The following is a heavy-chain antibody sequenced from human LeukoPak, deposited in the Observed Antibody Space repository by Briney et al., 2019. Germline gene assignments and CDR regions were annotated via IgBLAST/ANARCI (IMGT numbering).Heavy chain of an antibody. CDR1: GGSISSSSYY. V-gene: IGHV4-39*01. D-gene: IGHD3-22*01. CDR3: ARSTFSYYYDSSGYYHGPFDY. CDR2: IYYSGST. Sequence: PSETLSLTCTVSGGSISSSSYYWGWIRQPPGKGLEWIGSIYYSGSTYYNPSLKSRVTISVDTSKNQFSLKLRSVTAADTAVYYCARSTFSYYYDSSGYYHGPFDYWGQGTLVTVSS. J-gene: IGHJ4*02.